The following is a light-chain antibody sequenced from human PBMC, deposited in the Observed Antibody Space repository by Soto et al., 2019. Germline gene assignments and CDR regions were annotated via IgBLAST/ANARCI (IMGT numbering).Light chain of an antibody. CDR3: QQTYGGPYT. J-gene: IGKJ2*01. Sequence: DIEMTQSPSSLSASVGDRVTITCRASQTIHTYLNWYQQKPGKAPNLLIYGPSNLQSGVPSRFSGSGSGTDFTLTINSLQPADFATYCCQQTYGGPYTFGQETKLEIK. V-gene: IGKV1-39*01. CDR1: QTIHTY. CDR2: GPS.